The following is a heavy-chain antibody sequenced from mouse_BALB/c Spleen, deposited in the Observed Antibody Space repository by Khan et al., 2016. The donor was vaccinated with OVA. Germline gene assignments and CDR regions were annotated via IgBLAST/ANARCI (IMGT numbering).Heavy chain of an antibody. CDR2: IYPGNSDT. CDR3: AGGGSSTFAY. CDR1: GYSFTSYL. J-gene: IGHJ3*01. V-gene: IGHV1-5*01. D-gene: IGHD3-1*01. Sequence: VQLQQSGTVLARPGASVKMSCTASGYSFTSYLIHWVKQRPGQGLEWIGDIYPGNSDTTYNPKFKDKATLTAGTSANTAYMELSSLTNEDSAVYDCAGGGSSTFAYWGQGTLVTVSA.